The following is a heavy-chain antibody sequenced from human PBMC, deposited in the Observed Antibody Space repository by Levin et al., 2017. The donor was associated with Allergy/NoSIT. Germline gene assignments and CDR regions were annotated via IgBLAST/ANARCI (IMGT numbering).Heavy chain of an antibody. V-gene: IGHV4-28*01. J-gene: IGHJ4*02. Sequence: SETLSLTCAVSGYSISSSNWWGWIRQPPGKGLEWIGYIYYSGSTYYNPSLKSRVTMSVDTSKNQFSLKLSSVTAVDTAVYYCARKTGGSGPYFDYWGQGTLVTVSS. CDR2: IYYSGST. CDR3: ARKTGGSGPYFDY. CDR1: GYSISSSNW. D-gene: IGHD3-16*01.